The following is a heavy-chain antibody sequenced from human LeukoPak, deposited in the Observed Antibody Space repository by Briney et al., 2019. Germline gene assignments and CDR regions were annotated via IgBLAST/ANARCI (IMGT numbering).Heavy chain of an antibody. CDR2: IKQDGSEK. CDR1: GFIFRKAW. CDR3: ARGSGPADSSSWYRYYYYYGMDV. D-gene: IGHD6-13*01. J-gene: IGHJ6*02. Sequence: GGSLRLSCAVSGFIFRKAWMHWVRQAPGKGLEWVANIKQDGSEKHYVGSVKGRFTISRDNAENSLFLQMNSLRAEDTAVYYCARGSGPADSSSWYRYYYYYGMDVWGQGTTVTVSS. V-gene: IGHV3-7*01.